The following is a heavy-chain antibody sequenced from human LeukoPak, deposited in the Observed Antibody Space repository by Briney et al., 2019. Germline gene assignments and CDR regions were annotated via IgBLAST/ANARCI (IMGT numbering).Heavy chain of an antibody. CDR2: IKSKTDGGTT. J-gene: IGHJ5*02. V-gene: IGHV3-15*01. D-gene: IGHD3-16*02. Sequence: PGGSLRLSCAASGFTFSNAWMSWVRQAPGKGLEWVGRIKSKTDGGTTDYAAPVKGRFTISRDDSKNTLYLQINSLKTEDTAVYYCTTDNFMITFGGVISNWFDPWGRGTLVTVSS. CDR1: GFTFSNAW. CDR3: TTDNFMITFGGVISNWFDP.